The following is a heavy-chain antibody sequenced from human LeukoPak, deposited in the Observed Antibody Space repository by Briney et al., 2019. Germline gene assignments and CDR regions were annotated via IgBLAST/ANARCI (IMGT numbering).Heavy chain of an antibody. Sequence: GGSLRLSCAASGFTFSSYGMNWVRQAPGKGLEWVSFISSSSSYIYYADSVKGRFTISRDNARNSLYLQMNSLRAEDTAVYYCARTSQWLVSQPFDYWGQGTLVTVSS. CDR3: ARTSQWLVSQPFDY. V-gene: IGHV3-21*01. D-gene: IGHD6-19*01. CDR2: ISSSSSYI. CDR1: GFTFSSYG. J-gene: IGHJ4*02.